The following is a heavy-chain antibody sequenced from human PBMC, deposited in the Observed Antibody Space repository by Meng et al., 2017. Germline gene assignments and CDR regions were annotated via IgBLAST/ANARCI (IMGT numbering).Heavy chain of an antibody. D-gene: IGHD3-22*01. CDR1: GFTFSSYA. J-gene: IGHJ3*02. Sequence: GGSLRLSCAASGFTFSSYAMSWVRQAPGKGLEWVSAISGSGGSTYYADSVKGRFTISRDNSKNTLYLQMNSLRAEDTAVYYCAKDYNYYDSSGYYYGPTDAFDIWAQGPM. V-gene: IGHV3-23*01. CDR3: AKDYNYYDSSGYYYGPTDAFDI. CDR2: ISGSGGST.